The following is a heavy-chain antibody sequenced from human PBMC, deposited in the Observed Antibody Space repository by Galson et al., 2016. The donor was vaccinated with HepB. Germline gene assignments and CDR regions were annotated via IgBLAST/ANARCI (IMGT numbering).Heavy chain of an antibody. CDR1: GFTFNTYG. Sequence: SLRLSCAVSGFTFNTYGMHWVRQAPGKGLEWVSFLSTSSSTIYYSDSVKGRFTVSRDNGKNSLYLQMNSLRDEDTAVYYCARGLLYFDWYQLEGYGMDVWGQGTTVTVSS. D-gene: IGHD3-9*01. CDR3: ARGLLYFDWYQLEGYGMDV. CDR2: LSTSSSTI. J-gene: IGHJ6*02. V-gene: IGHV3-48*02.